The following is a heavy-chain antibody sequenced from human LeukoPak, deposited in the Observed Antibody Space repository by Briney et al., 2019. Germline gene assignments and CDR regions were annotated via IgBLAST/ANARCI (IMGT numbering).Heavy chain of an antibody. J-gene: IGHJ4*02. CDR1: GFTFSSYT. CDR3: AKYTSGWSTDY. Sequence: PGGSLRLSCAASGFTFSSYTIHWVRQPPGKGLEWVAVISFDGSNKYYADSVKGRFTISRDNSKNTLYLQMNSLRAEDTAVYYCAKYTSGWSTDYWGQGTLVTVSS. CDR2: ISFDGSNK. V-gene: IGHV3-30-3*02. D-gene: IGHD6-19*01.